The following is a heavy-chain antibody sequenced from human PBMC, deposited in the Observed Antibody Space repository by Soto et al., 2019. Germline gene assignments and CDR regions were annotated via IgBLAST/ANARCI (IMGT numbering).Heavy chain of an antibody. Sequence: QVQLVQSGAEVKKPGSSVKVSCKASGGTFSSYAISWVRQAPGQGLEWMGGIIPIFGTANYAQKFQGRVTITADKSTSTAYVELSSRRSGVRAVYYCARGGVGGYYGSGRLNWFDPWGQGTLVTVSS. CDR1: GGTFSSYA. D-gene: IGHD3-10*01. V-gene: IGHV1-69*06. J-gene: IGHJ5*02. CDR3: ARGGVGGYYGSGRLNWFDP. CDR2: IIPIFGTA.